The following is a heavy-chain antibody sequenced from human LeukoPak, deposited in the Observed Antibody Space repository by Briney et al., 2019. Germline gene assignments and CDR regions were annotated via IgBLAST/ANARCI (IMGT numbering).Heavy chain of an antibody. V-gene: IGHV4-39*01. J-gene: IGHJ6*03. CDR3: ARHGNYYDSGAFYSSVWYMDV. Sequence: SETLFLTCTVSGGSISSSSYYWGWIRQPPGKGLEWIGSIFYSGSTYYTPSLKSRVSISVDTSKNQFSLKVSSVTAADTAVYYCARHGNYYDSGAFYSSVWYMDVWGKGTTVTVSS. CDR2: IFYSGST. D-gene: IGHD3-22*01. CDR1: GGSISSSSYY.